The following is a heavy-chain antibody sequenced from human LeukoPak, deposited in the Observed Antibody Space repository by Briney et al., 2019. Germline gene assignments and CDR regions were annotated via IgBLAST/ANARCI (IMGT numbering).Heavy chain of an antibody. J-gene: IGHJ6*03. D-gene: IGHD3-10*01. V-gene: IGHV3-21*01. Sequence: GGSLRLPCAASGFTFRNYNMNWVRQAPGKGLEWVSSINSSSGYIYYADSVKGRFTISRDNAKNSLYLQMNSLRAEDTAVYYCARDATMVPLYYYYYMDVWGKGTTVTVSS. CDR2: INSSSGYI. CDR3: ARDATMVPLYYYYYMDV. CDR1: GFTFRNYN.